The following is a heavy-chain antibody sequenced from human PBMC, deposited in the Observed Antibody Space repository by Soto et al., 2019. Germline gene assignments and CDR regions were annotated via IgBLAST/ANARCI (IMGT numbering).Heavy chain of an antibody. V-gene: IGHV4-59*08. Sequence: QVQLQESGPGLVKPSETLSLTCSVSGGSVTNHHLSWIRQPPGKGLEWMGYINYSGSTMYNPSLWSRVTMSEDTSNSQFSLKLSSVAAADTAVFYCATYFGGGGGRGYWGQGTLVTVST. CDR2: INYSGST. D-gene: IGHD2-21*01. CDR3: ATYFGGGGGRGY. CDR1: GGSVTNHH. J-gene: IGHJ4*02.